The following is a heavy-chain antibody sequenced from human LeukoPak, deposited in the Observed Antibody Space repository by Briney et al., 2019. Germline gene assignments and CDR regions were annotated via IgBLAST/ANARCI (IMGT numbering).Heavy chain of an antibody. J-gene: IGHJ4*02. D-gene: IGHD2-2*01. CDR1: GFTFINAW. CDR3: TTQYCSSTTCLYPFDY. V-gene: IGHV3-15*01. CDR2: MKRKTEAGTT. Sequence: PGGSLRLSCAASGFTFINAWMSWVRQAPGKGLELVGHMKRKTEAGTTDYAAPVKGRFTIPRDDSKNTLYLQMNSLKTEDTAMYYCTTQYCSSTTCLYPFDYWGQGTLVTVSS.